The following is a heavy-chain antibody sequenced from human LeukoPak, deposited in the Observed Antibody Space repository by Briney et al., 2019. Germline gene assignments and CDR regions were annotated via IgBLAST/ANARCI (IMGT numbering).Heavy chain of an antibody. Sequence: SEALSLTCTISGGSVSDYYWSWIRQSPGKGLEWIGYIYYTGSTSYNPSLKSRVTISADTSKNEFSLKLNSVTAADTAVYYCASRKLGNDYWGQGTLVTVSS. D-gene: IGHD7-27*01. J-gene: IGHJ4*02. V-gene: IGHV4-59*02. CDR2: IYYTGST. CDR3: ASRKLGNDY. CDR1: GGSVSDYY.